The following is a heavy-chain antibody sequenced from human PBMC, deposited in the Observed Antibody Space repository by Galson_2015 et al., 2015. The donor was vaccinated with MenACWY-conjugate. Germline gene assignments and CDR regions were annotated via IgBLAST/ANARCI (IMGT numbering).Heavy chain of an antibody. J-gene: IGHJ2*01. CDR2: IGVSGDT. D-gene: IGHD6-13*01. Sequence: SGAEVTKPGESLRLSCAASGFTFGSFDMHWVRQATGKGLEWVSSIGVSGDTWYPASVKGRFTMSRENAKNSVYLQLNNLRAEDTAVYYCARDRRAAGAFRANWYFNLWGRGTLVTVSS. CDR3: ARDRRAAGAFRANWYFNL. CDR1: GFTFGSFD. V-gene: IGHV3-13*01.